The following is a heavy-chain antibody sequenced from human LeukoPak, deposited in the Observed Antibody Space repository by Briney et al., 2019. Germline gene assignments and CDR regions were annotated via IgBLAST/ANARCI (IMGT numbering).Heavy chain of an antibody. CDR3: ARNTGSYALDY. Sequence: GGSLRLSCAASGFTFNNYALSWVRQSPGKGLEWLSTIGDSGRATYYAASVKGRFTISRDNSNSTLFLQMHGLRAEDTAVYYCARNTGSYALDYWGQGTLVTVSA. CDR1: GFTFNNYA. D-gene: IGHD1-26*01. CDR2: IGDSGRAT. V-gene: IGHV3-23*01. J-gene: IGHJ4*02.